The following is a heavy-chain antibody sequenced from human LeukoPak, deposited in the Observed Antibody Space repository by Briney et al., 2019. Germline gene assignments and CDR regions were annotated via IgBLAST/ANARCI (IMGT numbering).Heavy chain of an antibody. D-gene: IGHD3-22*01. CDR1: GGSISSHY. CDR2: VYYSGST. Sequence: SETLSLTCSVSGGSISSHYWSWIRQPPGKGLEWIGYVYYSGSTNYNPFLKSRVTISIDTSKNQFSLKLRSVTAADTAVYYCAKHLTNAYYDMIWFDPWGQGTLVTVSS. V-gene: IGHV4-59*11. J-gene: IGHJ5*02. CDR3: AKHLTNAYYDMIWFDP.